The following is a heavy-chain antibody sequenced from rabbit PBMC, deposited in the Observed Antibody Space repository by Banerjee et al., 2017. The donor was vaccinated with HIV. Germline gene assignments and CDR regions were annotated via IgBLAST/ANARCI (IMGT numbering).Heavy chain of an antibody. CDR2: IYAGSSGTT. D-gene: IGHD6-1*01. Sequence: QSLEESGGDLVKPGASLTLTCTASGFSFSSSYWICWVRQAPGKGLEWIACIYAGSSGTTYYASWAKGRFTISKTSSTTVTLQMTSLTAADTATYFCARDAGYGAFGYDVWGQGTLVTVS. CDR1: GFSFSSSYW. J-gene: IGHJ6*01. V-gene: IGHV1S40*01. CDR3: ARDAGYGAFGYDV.